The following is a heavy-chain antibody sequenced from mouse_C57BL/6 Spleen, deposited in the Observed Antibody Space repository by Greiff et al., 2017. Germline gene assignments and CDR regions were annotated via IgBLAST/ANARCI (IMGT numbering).Heavy chain of an antibody. CDR1: GYSITSGYY. CDR3: ARDPYYGSSYDY. J-gene: IGHJ2*01. D-gene: IGHD1-1*01. Sequence: DVKLQESGPGLVKPSQSLSLTCSVTGYSITSGYYWNWIRQFPGNKLEWMGYISYDGSNNYNPSLKNRISITRDTSKNQFFLKLNSVTTEDTATYYCARDPYYGSSYDYWGQGTTLTVSS. V-gene: IGHV3-6*01. CDR2: ISYDGSN.